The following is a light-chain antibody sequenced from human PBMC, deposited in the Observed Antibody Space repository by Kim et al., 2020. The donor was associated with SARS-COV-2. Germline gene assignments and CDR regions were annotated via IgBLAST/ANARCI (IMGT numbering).Light chain of an antibody. J-gene: IGKJ4*01. CDR3: QQYNTYPLT. V-gene: IGKV1-16*02. CDR1: QGINSY. CDR2: DAS. Sequence: GTGGDRVTITGRARQGINSYLARFKQKPGKAPKDMIYDASKLQSGVPSKFRGSGSGTQFTLTISRLQPEDSATYNCQQYNTYPLTFGGGTKVEIK.